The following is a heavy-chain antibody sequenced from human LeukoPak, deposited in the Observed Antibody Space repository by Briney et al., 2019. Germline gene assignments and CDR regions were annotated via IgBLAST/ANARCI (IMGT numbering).Heavy chain of an antibody. D-gene: IGHD3-16*01. CDR1: GFTFSSSA. CDR3: ARDPERYLRMGHYDY. Sequence: PGGSLRLSCAGSGFTFSSSAMNWVRQVPGKGLEWVSSIDYDSSHIYYVASVRGRFSISRDNARDSVYLQMDSLRADDTAVYYCARDPERYLRMGHYDYWGQGTLVIVSS. CDR2: IDYDSSHI. V-gene: IGHV3-21*01. J-gene: IGHJ4*02.